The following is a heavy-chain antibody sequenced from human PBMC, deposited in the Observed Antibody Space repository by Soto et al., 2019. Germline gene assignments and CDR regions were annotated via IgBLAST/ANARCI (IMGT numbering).Heavy chain of an antibody. V-gene: IGHV3-30*18. CDR1: GFTFSSYG. J-gene: IGHJ6*02. CDR2: ISYDGTDK. D-gene: IGHD5-18*01. Sequence: QVQLVESGGGVVQPGRSLRLSCAASGFTFSSYGIHWFRQAPGKGLEWVALISYDGTDKYYADSVKGRFTISRDNSKNTLYLQMSSLGPEDTAVYYCVKERYAQLWLEDYGMDVWGQGTTVTV. CDR3: VKERYAQLWLEDYGMDV.